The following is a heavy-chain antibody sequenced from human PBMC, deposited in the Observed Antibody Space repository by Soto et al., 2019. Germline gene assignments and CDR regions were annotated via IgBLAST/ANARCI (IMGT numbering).Heavy chain of an antibody. D-gene: IGHD6-19*01. CDR1: GYTFTSYG. CDR2: ISAYNGNT. V-gene: IGHV1-18*01. CDR3: ARDGDHSSGWYVFSPTADHHTFDY. Sequence: QVQLVQSGAEVKKPGASVKVSCKASGYTFTSYGISWVRQAPGQGLEWMGWISAYNGNTNYAQKLQGRVTMTTDTSTSTAYMELRSLRSDDTAVYYCARDGDHSSGWYVFSPTADHHTFDYCGQGTLVTVSS. J-gene: IGHJ4*02.